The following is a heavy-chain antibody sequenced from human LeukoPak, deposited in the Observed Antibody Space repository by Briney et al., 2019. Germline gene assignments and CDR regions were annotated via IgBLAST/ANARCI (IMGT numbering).Heavy chain of an antibody. J-gene: IGHJ3*02. V-gene: IGHV3-23*01. D-gene: IGHD2-2*01. Sequence: GGSLRLSCTASGFTFDNYAISWVRQAPGKGLEWVSGISGSGGITYYADSLKGRFTISRDNSKNTLYLQMNSLRAEDTAMYYCAKDLVVSNYCSSTTCSQPRAFDIWGQGTMVTVSS. CDR2: ISGSGGIT. CDR1: GFTFDNYA. CDR3: AKDLVVSNYCSSTTCSQPRAFDI.